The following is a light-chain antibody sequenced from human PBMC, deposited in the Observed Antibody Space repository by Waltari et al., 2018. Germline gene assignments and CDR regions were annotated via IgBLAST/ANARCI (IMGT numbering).Light chain of an antibody. Sequence: RARKSISSYLNWYQQKPGKAPKLLIYAASSLQSGVPSRFSGSVSRTDFALTITSLQPEDLGTYYCQQTDSTPGLTFGGGTKVAIK. CDR1: KSISSY. CDR3: QQTDSTPGLT. V-gene: IGKV1-39*01. J-gene: IGKJ4*01. CDR2: AAS.